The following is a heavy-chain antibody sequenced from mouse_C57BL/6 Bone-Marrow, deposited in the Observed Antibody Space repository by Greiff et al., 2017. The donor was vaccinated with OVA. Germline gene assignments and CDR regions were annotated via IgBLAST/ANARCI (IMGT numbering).Heavy chain of an antibody. V-gene: IGHV1-26*01. CDR2: ISPNNGGT. D-gene: IGHD2-14*01. CDR3: ARYRKPECNDENYFDY. Sequence: EVQLQQSGPGLVKPGASVKLSCTASGYTFTDYYMNWVRQSHGKSLEWIGDISPNNGGTSYNQKFKGKATLTVDNSSSTAYMELRSLTSEDSAVYYCARYRKPECNDENYFDYWGQGTTLTVSS. J-gene: IGHJ2*01. CDR1: GYTFTDYY.